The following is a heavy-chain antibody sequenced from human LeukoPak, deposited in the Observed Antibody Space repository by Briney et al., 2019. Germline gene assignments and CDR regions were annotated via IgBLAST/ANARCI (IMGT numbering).Heavy chain of an antibody. J-gene: IGHJ4*02. D-gene: IGHD6-6*01. V-gene: IGHV3-33*08. CDR2: IWYDGTNE. CDR1: GFTFSSYG. CDR3: ARDSTDSSSTFDY. Sequence: GGSLRLSCAAPGFTFSSYGMHWVRQAPGKGLEWVAVIWYDGTNEYYADSVKGRFTFSRDNSKKTVYLQMNALRAEDTAVYYCARDSTDSSSTFDYWGQGTLVTVSS.